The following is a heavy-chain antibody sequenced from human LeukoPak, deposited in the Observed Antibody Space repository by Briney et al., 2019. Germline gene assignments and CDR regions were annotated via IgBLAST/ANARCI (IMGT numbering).Heavy chain of an antibody. CDR1: GGTFSSYT. D-gene: IGHD4-23*01. CDR3: ARGIVYGGNTRYFDY. J-gene: IGHJ4*02. CDR2: IIPILGIA. Sequence: SVKVSCKASGGTFSSYTISWVRQAPGQGLEWMGRIIPILGIANYAQKFQGRVTITADKSTSTAYVELSSLRSEDTAVYYCARGIVYGGNTRYFDYWGQGTLVTVSS. V-gene: IGHV1-69*02.